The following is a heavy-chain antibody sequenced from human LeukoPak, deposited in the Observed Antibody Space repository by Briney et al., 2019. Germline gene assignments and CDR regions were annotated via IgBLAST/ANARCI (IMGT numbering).Heavy chain of an antibody. D-gene: IGHD3-16*02. J-gene: IGHJ4*02. Sequence: SETLSLTCTVSGGSISSSSYYWGWIRQPPGKGLEWIGSIYYSGSTYCNPSLKSRVTISVDTSKNQFSLKLSSVTAADTAVYYCASYDDYVWGSYRYALWGQGTLVTVSS. CDR1: GGSISSSSYY. CDR2: IYYSGST. V-gene: IGHV4-39*01. CDR3: ASYDDYVWGSYRYAL.